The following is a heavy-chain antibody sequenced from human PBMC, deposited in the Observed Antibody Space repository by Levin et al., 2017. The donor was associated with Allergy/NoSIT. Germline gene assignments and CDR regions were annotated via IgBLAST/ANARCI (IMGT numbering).Heavy chain of an antibody. CDR2: ISAYNGNT. D-gene: IGHD3-16*01. Sequence: GESLKISCKASGYTFTSYGISWVRQAPGQGLEWMGWISAYNGNTNYAQKLQGRVTMTTDTSTSTAYMELRSLRSDDTAVYYCARDDLTRSLSHSTSPSRNHDAFDIWGQGTMVTVSS. CDR3: ARDDLTRSLSHSTSPSRNHDAFDI. V-gene: IGHV1-18*01. CDR1: GYTFTSYG. J-gene: IGHJ3*02.